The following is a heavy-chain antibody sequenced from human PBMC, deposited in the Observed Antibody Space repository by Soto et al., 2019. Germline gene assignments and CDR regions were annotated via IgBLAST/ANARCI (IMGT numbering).Heavy chain of an antibody. V-gene: IGHV3-23*01. CDR3: AKRDSTYGRFFDF. J-gene: IGHJ4*02. Sequence: GGSLRLSCVASGFTFRTCAMGGVRHTPGKGLEWVSSISGTTGATYYADSVKGRFPIYREKSKNAPYLQMNGLRAEDPAVYYCAKRDSTYGRFFDFWGQGTLVTVSS. CDR2: ISGTTGAT. CDR1: GFTFRTCA. D-gene: IGHD3-10*01.